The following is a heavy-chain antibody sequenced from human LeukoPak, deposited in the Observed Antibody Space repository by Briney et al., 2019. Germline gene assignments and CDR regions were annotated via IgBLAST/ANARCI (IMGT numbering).Heavy chain of an antibody. V-gene: IGHV1-2*02. D-gene: IGHD3-22*01. CDR1: GYTFTGYY. CDR3: ARGDLNYYDSSGYYYRGMDV. CDR2: INPNSGAT. J-gene: IGHJ6*02. Sequence: ASVKVSCKASGYTFTGYYMHWVRQAPGQGLEWMGWINPNSGATNYAQKFQGRVTMTRDTSISTAYMELSRLRSDDTAVYYCARGDLNYYDSSGYYYRGMDVWGQGTTVTVSS.